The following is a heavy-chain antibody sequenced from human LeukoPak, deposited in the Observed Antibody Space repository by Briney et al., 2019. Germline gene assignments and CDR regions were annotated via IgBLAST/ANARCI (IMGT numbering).Heavy chain of an antibody. CDR3: ARAPSRITIFGVVIRQADYFDY. V-gene: IGHV1-46*01. CDR1: GYTFTSYY. Sequence: ASVKVSCKASGYTFTSYYMHWVRQAPGQGLEWMVIINASGGSTSYAQKFQGRVTMTRDTSTSTVYMELSSLRSEDTAVYYCARAPSRITIFGVVIRQADYFDYWGQGTLVTVSS. CDR2: INASGGST. D-gene: IGHD3-3*01. J-gene: IGHJ4*02.